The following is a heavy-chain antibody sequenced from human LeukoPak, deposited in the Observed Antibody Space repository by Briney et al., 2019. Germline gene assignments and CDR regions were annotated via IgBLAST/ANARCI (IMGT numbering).Heavy chain of an antibody. CDR3: VKSGGYGLIDY. J-gene: IGHJ4*02. D-gene: IGHD1-26*01. Sequence: PLETLSLTCTVSGYSISSGYYWGWIRQPPGKGLEWIGSIYHSGSTYYNASLQSRVTISIDTSKNQFSLRLNSVTAADTAMYFCVKSGGYGLIDYWGQGTLVTVSS. V-gene: IGHV4-38-2*02. CDR1: GYSISSGYY. CDR2: IYHSGST.